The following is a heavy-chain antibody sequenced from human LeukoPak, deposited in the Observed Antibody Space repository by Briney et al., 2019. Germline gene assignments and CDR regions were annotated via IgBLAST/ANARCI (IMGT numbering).Heavy chain of an antibody. V-gene: IGHV3-7*01. CDR3: ARAVMHSIVTNAFDI. CDR1: GFTFSSYW. CDR2: IKQDGSEK. Sequence: QPGGSLRLSCAASGFTFSSYWMSWVRQAPGKGLEWVANIKQDGSEKYYVDSVKGRFTISRDNAKNSLYLQMNSLRAEDTAVYYCARAVMHSIVTNAFDIWGQGTMVTVSS. J-gene: IGHJ3*02. D-gene: IGHD2-21*01.